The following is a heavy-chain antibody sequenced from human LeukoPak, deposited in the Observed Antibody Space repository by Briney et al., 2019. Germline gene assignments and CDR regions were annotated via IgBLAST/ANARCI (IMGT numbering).Heavy chain of an antibody. CDR1: RFTFSSYA. CDR2: ISGSGDTT. Sequence: GSLRLSCAASRFTFSSYAMSWVRQAPGKGLEWVSGISGSGDTTFYADSVKGRFTISRDNSKNTLYLQMNSLRAEDTAVYYCAKDRVCSGGSCYFDYWGQGTLVTVSS. CDR3: AKDRVCSGGSCYFDY. V-gene: IGHV3-23*01. D-gene: IGHD2-15*01. J-gene: IGHJ4*02.